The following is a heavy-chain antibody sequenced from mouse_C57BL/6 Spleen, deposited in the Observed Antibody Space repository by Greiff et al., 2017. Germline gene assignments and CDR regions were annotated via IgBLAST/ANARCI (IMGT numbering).Heavy chain of an antibody. CDR1: GFTFSSYG. CDR3: ARQGYYYGSSYLYAMDY. D-gene: IGHD1-1*01. J-gene: IGHJ4*01. V-gene: IGHV5-6*01. CDR2: ISSGGSYT. Sequence: EVQLQESGGDLVKPGGSLKLSCAASGFTFSSYGMSWVRQTPDKRLEWVATISSGGSYTYYPDSVKGRFTISRDNAKNTLYLQMSSLKSEDTAMYYCARQGYYYGSSYLYAMDYWGQGTSVTVSS.